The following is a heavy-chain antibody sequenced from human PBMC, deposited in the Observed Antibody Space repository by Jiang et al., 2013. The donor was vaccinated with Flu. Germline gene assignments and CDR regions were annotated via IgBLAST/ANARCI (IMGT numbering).Heavy chain of an antibody. Sequence: QSGAEVKKPGASVKVSCKASGYTFTSYGISWVRQAPGQGLEWMGWISAYNGNTNYAQKLQGRVTMTTDTSTSTAYMELRSLRSDDTAVYYCARDDSGWYWSVGPEYFQHWGQGTLVTVSS. V-gene: IGHV1-18*01. CDR2: ISAYNGNT. CDR3: ARDDSGWYWSVGPEYFQH. J-gene: IGHJ1*01. D-gene: IGHD6-19*01. CDR1: GYTFTSYG.